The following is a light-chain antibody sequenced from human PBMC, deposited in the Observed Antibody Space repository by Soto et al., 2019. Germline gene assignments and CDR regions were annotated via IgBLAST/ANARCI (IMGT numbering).Light chain of an antibody. CDR1: ELGDKY. Sequence: SYELTQPPSVSVSPGQTATITCSGDELGDKYACWYQQKPGQSPVLIIYQDRKRPSGIPERFSGSNSGNTATLTISGTQPIDEADYSCQAWDSSTPYVFGTGTKLTVL. CDR2: QDR. J-gene: IGLJ1*01. CDR3: QAWDSSTPYV. V-gene: IGLV3-1*01.